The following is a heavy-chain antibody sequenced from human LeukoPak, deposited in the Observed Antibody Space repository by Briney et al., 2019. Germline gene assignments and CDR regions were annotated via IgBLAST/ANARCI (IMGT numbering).Heavy chain of an antibody. CDR3: ATGLWFGKYLDV. D-gene: IGHD3-10*01. J-gene: IGHJ6*04. CDR2: ISGSGGFT. CDR1: GFTFSTYG. Sequence: GSLRLSCPASGFTFSTYGMSWVRQAPGKGLEWVSAISGSGGFTYYADSVKGRFTISRDNSKHTLYLQMNSLRSEDTAVYYCATGLWFGKYLDVWGKGTTVTVSS. V-gene: IGHV3-23*01.